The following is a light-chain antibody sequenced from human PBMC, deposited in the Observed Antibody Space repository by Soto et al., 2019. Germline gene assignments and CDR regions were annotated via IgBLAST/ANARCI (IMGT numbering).Light chain of an antibody. CDR2: GAS. Sequence: EIVMTQSPGTQSLSPGQRDTLSCRASQGVSSSYLAWYQQKPGQAPRLLVYGASSRATGIPDRFSGSGSGTDFTLTISRLEPEDFAVYYCQQHGGSPITFGQGTRLEIK. J-gene: IGKJ5*01. CDR3: QQHGGSPIT. CDR1: QGVSSSY. V-gene: IGKV3-20*01.